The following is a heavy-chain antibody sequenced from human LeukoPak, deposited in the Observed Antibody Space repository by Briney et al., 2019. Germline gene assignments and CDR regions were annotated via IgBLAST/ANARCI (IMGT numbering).Heavy chain of an antibody. Sequence: PSETLSLTCTVSGGSISSGSYCWSWIRQPAGKGLEWIGSIYYSGSTYSNPSLQSRVTISVDTSKNQFSLKLSSVTAADTAVYYCGSGSYYNPFDYWGQGTLVTVSS. CDR1: GGSISSGSYC. CDR3: GSGSYYNPFDY. D-gene: IGHD3-10*01. J-gene: IGHJ4*02. V-gene: IGHV4-39*07. CDR2: IYYSGST.